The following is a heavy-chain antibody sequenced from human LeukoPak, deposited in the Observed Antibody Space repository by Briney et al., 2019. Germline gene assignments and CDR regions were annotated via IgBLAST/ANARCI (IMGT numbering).Heavy chain of an antibody. J-gene: IGHJ4*02. Sequence: GGSLRLSCAAPGFTFSSYWMSLVRQAPGKGLEWVANIKQDGSEKYYVDSVKGRFTISRDNAKNSLYLQMNSLRAEDTAVYYCARDPIAAAGITFDYWRQGTLVTVSS. V-gene: IGHV3-7*03. D-gene: IGHD6-13*01. CDR1: GFTFSSYW. CDR2: IKQDGSEK. CDR3: ARDPIAAAGITFDY.